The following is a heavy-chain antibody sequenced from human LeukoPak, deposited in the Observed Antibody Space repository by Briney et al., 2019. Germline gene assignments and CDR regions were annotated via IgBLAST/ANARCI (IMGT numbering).Heavy chain of an antibody. CDR3: ARGSLQYNYYYYYMDV. V-gene: IGHV4-34*01. CDR2: INHSGST. Sequence: PSETLSLTCAVYGGSFSGYYWSWIRQPPGKGLEWIGEINHSGSTNYNPSLKSRVTISVDTSKNQFSLKLSSVTAADTAVYYCARGSLQYNYYYYYMDVWGKGTTVTVSS. CDR1: GGSFSGYY. J-gene: IGHJ6*03. D-gene: IGHD4-11*01.